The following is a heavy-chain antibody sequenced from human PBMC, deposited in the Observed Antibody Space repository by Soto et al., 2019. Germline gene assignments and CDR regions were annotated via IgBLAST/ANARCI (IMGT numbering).Heavy chain of an antibody. V-gene: IGHV1-3*01. CDR3: ARAPRSSGYYHYAMDV. D-gene: IGHD3-9*01. Sequence: QVQLVQSGAEVKKPGASVKVSCEASGYTFSNYAIHWVRQAPGPRLEWMAWINAGNGDTKYSQNFQGRVTITRDTSASTAYMDLSSLRPEDTAVYYCARAPRSSGYYHYAMDVWGQGTTVTVS. CDR1: GYTFSNYA. J-gene: IGHJ6*02. CDR2: INAGNGDT.